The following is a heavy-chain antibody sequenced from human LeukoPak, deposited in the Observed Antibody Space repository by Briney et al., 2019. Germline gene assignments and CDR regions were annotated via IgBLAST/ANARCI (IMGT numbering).Heavy chain of an antibody. D-gene: IGHD5-24*01. CDR3: AHSVTGLKRWLQLPGAPDY. CDR2: IYWNDDK. J-gene: IGHJ4*02. CDR1: GFSLSTSGVG. Sequence: SGHTLVNPTQTLTLTCTFSGFSLSTSGVGVGWIRQPPGKALEWLALIYWNDDKRYSPSLKSRLTITKDTSKNQVVLTMTNMDPVDTATYYCAHSVTGLKRWLQLPGAPDYWGQGTLVTVSS. V-gene: IGHV2-5*01.